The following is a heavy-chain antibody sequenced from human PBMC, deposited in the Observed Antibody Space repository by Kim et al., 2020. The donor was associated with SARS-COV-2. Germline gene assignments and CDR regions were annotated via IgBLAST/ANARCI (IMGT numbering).Heavy chain of an antibody. J-gene: IGHJ4*02. Sequence: GSLRLSCAASGLSFSTSWMGWVRQAPGKGLEWAASIREDGSAQFYLDSVKGRFTTSRDNAQNSVSLQMNTLRAEDTAVYYCARYSIGSRSFDYWGQGVLV. V-gene: IGHV3-7*01. D-gene: IGHD2-21*01. CDR2: IREDGSAQ. CDR3: ARYSIGSRSFDY. CDR1: GLSFSTSW.